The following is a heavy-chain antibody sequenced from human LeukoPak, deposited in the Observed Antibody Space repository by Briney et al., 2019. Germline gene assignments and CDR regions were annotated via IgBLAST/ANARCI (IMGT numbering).Heavy chain of an antibody. CDR2: LYYRGST. D-gene: IGHD6-13*01. Sequence: PSETLSLTCTVSGGSISSYYWSWIRQPPGKGLEWIGYLYYRGSTTYNPSLKSRVTISIDTSKNQFSLKLSSVTAADTAVYYCARDLRVGGSSGWYAFDVWGQGTMVTGSS. V-gene: IGHV4-59*01. CDR1: GGSISSYY. J-gene: IGHJ3*01. CDR3: ARDLRVGGSSGWYAFDV.